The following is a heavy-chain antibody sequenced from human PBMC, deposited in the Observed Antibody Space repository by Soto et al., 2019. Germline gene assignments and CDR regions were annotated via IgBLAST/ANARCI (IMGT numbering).Heavy chain of an antibody. Sequence: EVQLLESGGGLVQPGGSLRLSCAASGFTFSSYAMSWVRQAPGKGLEWVSAISGGGGSTYYADSVKGRFTISRDNSKNPLYLQMNSLTAEDTAVYYCAKGGPKTGITMVRGVTPFDYWGQGTLVTVSS. CDR2: ISGGGGST. CDR3: AKGGPKTGITMVRGVTPFDY. J-gene: IGHJ4*02. V-gene: IGHV3-23*01. CDR1: GFTFSSYA. D-gene: IGHD3-10*01.